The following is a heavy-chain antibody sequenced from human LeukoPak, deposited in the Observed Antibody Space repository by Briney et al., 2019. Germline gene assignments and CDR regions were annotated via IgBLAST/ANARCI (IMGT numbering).Heavy chain of an antibody. Sequence: SETLSLTRALYGGSSSGYYWSWIRQPPGKGLEWIGELNHSGSTNYSPSLKSRVTISVDTSKTQFSLKLSSVTAADTAVYYCASPSGYCTNGVCSIPPDYWGQGTLVTVSS. CDR1: GGSSSGYY. D-gene: IGHD2-8*01. CDR2: LNHSGST. J-gene: IGHJ4*02. CDR3: ASPSGYCTNGVCSIPPDY. V-gene: IGHV4-34*01.